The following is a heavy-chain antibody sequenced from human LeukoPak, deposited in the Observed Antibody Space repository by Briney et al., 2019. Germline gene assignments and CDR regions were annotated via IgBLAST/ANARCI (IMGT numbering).Heavy chain of an antibody. V-gene: IGHV3-20*04. Sequence: GGSLRLSCAASGFTFADYGMSWVRQAPGKGLEWVSGINWNGGSTGYADSVKGRFTISRDNAKNSLYLQMNSLRAEDTALYYCARDLPRAYYDSSGSPPWGQGTMVTVSS. D-gene: IGHD3-22*01. CDR2: INWNGGST. CDR1: GFTFADYG. CDR3: ARDLPRAYYDSSGSPP. J-gene: IGHJ3*01.